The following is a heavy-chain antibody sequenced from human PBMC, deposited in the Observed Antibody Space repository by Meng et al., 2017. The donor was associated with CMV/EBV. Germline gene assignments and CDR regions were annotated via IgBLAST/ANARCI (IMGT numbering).Heavy chain of an antibody. CDR3: TSRYSSSSGGDY. J-gene: IGHJ4*02. Sequence: YGLAFSGFAMHWVGQASGKGLEWVGRIRSKANRYATAYAASVKGRFTISRDDSKNTAYLQMNSLKTEDTAVYYCTSRYSSSSGGDYWGQGTLVTVSS. CDR1: GLAFSGFA. D-gene: IGHD6-6*01. V-gene: IGHV3-73*01. CDR2: IRSKANRYAT.